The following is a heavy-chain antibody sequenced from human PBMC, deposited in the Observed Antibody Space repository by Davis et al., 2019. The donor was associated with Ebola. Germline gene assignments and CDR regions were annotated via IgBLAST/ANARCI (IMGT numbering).Heavy chain of an antibody. Sequence: ASVKVSCKSSGYTFTSYGLVWVRQAPGLGLEWMGWISGFNTNTNFAQKFQGRVTVSKDTSTNTAYMDLRSLTSDDTAIYYCARAPKYDVLTGTSSYYFDYWGQGTLVTVSS. CDR1: GYTFTSYG. CDR2: ISGFNTNT. D-gene: IGHD3-9*01. J-gene: IGHJ4*02. V-gene: IGHV1-18*04. CDR3: ARAPKYDVLTGTSSYYFDY.